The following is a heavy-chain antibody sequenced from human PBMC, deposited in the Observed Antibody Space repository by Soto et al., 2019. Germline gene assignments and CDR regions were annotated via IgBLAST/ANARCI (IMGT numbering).Heavy chain of an antibody. D-gene: IGHD5-12*01. Sequence: GGSLRLSCAASGFTFSSYWMHWVRQAPGKGLVLVSRINSDGSSTSYADSVKGRFTISRDNAKNTLYLQMNSLRAEDTAVYYCARDRGYSGYDFVFDYWGQGTLVTVSS. CDR3: ARDRGYSGYDFVFDY. CDR2: INSDGSST. CDR1: GFTFSSYW. V-gene: IGHV3-74*01. J-gene: IGHJ4*02.